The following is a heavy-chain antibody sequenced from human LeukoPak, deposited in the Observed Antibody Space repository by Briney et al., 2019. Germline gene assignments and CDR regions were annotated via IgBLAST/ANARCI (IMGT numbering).Heavy chain of an antibody. Sequence: AGGSLRLSCAASGFTFSSYWMHWVRQAPGKGLVWVSRVNNDGNSTTYADSVRGRFTISRDNAKNTLYLQMNSLRAEDTAVYYCARGRNWLDYWGQGTLVTVSS. J-gene: IGHJ4*02. CDR1: GFTFSSYW. CDR2: VNNDGNST. CDR3: ARGRNWLDY. D-gene: IGHD5-12*01. V-gene: IGHV3-74*01.